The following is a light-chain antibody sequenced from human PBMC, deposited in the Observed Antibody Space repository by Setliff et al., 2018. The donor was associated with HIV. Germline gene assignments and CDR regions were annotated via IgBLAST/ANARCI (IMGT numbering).Light chain of an antibody. CDR2: DDS. V-gene: IGLV3-21*03. CDR1: NIGSKS. J-gene: IGLJ1*01. Sequence: YELTQPPSVSVAPGKTASITCGGNNIGSKSVHWYQQKPGQAPVLVVYDDSHRPSGIPARFSGSNSGYTATLTISRVEAGDEADYYCQVWHSSSDHYVFGIGTK. CDR3: QVWHSSSDHYV.